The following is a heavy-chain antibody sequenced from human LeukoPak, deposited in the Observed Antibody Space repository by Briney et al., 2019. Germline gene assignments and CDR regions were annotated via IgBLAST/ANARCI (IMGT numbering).Heavy chain of an antibody. CDR1: GFIVNSNY. CDR2: IYSGGST. CDR3: ARQYGGNVPRFDP. D-gene: IGHD4-23*01. J-gene: IGHJ5*02. V-gene: IGHV3-53*01. Sequence: GRSLRLSCAASGFIVNSNYMSWVRQAPGKGLEWVSVIYSGGSTYYADSVKGRFTISRDNSKNTLYLQMNSLRAEDTAVYYCARQYGGNVPRFDPWGQGTLVTVSS.